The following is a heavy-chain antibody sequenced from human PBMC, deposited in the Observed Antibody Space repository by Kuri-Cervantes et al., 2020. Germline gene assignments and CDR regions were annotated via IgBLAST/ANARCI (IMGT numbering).Heavy chain of an antibody. CDR3: ATSVIMGCSSTSCSIDY. CDR1: GGTFSSYA. J-gene: IGHJ4*02. CDR2: FDPEDGET. D-gene: IGHD2-2*01. Sequence: ASVKVSCKASGGTFSSYAISWVRQAPGKGLEWMGGFDPEDGETIYAQKFQGRVTMTEDTSTDTAYMELSSLRSEDTAVYYCATSVIMGCSSTSCSIDYWGQGTLVTVSS. V-gene: IGHV1-24*01.